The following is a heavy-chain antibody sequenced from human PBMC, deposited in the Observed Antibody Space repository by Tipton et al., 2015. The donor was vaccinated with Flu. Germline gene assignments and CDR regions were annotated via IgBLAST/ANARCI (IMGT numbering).Heavy chain of an antibody. J-gene: IGHJ4*02. Sequence: TLSLTCAVYGGSFSAYFWSWIRQTPGKGLEWIGEINHSGNSHYNPSLKSRVTISVDKSKKQFSLKVNSVTAADTAVYYCARGSYGSNPSLWPNARVKFDYWGQGAQVTVSS. V-gene: IGHV4-34*01. CDR1: GGSFSAYF. CDR3: ARGSYGSNPSLWPNARVKFDY. D-gene: IGHD5-24*01. CDR2: INHSGNS.